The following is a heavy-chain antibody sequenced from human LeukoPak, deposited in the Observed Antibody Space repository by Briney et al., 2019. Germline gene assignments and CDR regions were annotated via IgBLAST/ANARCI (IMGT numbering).Heavy chain of an antibody. Sequence: PGVSLRLSCAASGFTFSSYEMNWVRQAPGKGLEWVSYISSSGSTIYYADSVKGRFTISRDNAKNSLYLQMNSLRAEDTAVYYCARDRGLSGCYSILDYWGQGTLVTVSS. V-gene: IGHV3-48*03. D-gene: IGHD3-22*01. CDR1: GFTFSSYE. CDR3: ARDRGLSGCYSILDY. J-gene: IGHJ4*02. CDR2: ISSSGSTI.